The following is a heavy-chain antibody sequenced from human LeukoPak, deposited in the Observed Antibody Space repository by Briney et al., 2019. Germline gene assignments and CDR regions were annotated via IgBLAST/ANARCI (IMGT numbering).Heavy chain of an antibody. D-gene: IGHD3-22*01. Sequence: SETLSLTCTVSGGSISSSSYYWGWIRQPPGKGLEWIGSIYYSGSTYYNPSLKSRVTISVDTSKDQFSLKLSSVTAADTAVYYCASVGTMTFDPWGQGTLVTVSS. CDR1: GGSISSSSYY. CDR3: ASVGTMTFDP. V-gene: IGHV4-39*01. J-gene: IGHJ5*02. CDR2: IYYSGST.